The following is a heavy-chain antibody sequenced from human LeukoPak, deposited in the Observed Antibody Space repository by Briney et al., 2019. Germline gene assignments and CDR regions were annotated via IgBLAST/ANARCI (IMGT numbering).Heavy chain of an antibody. D-gene: IGHD2-15*01. Sequence: SVKVSCKASGGTFSSYAISWVRQAPGQGLEWMGRIIPIFGTANYAQKFQVRVTITTDESTSTAYMELSSLRSEDTAVSYCASPTKLGYCSGGSCYSGYWGQGTLVTVSS. CDR2: IIPIFGTA. CDR1: GGTFSSYA. CDR3: ASPTKLGYCSGGSCYSGY. V-gene: IGHV1-69*05. J-gene: IGHJ4*02.